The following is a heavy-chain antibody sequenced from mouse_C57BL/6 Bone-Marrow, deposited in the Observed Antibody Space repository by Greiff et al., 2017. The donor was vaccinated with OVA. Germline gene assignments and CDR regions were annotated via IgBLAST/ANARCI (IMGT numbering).Heavy chain of an antibody. CDR3: ASAYGSSPYYAMDY. Sequence: QVTLKESGPGLVAPSQSLSITCTVSGFSLTSYGVDWVRQSPGKGLEWLGVIWGVGSTNYNSALKSRLSISKDNSKSQVFLKMNSLQTDDTAMYYCASAYGSSPYYAMDYWGQGTSVTVSS. V-gene: IGHV2-6*01. D-gene: IGHD1-1*01. CDR2: IWGVGST. CDR1: GFSLTSYG. J-gene: IGHJ4*01.